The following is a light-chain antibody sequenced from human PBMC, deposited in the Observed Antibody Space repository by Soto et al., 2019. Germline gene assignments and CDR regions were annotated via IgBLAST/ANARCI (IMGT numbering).Light chain of an antibody. Sequence: QSALTQPPSASGSPGQSVTISCTGTSRDVGGYNWVSWYQQHPGKAPKLIIYEVTKRPSGVPDRFSASKSGNTASLTVSGLQAEDEADYYCSSFVAGNNYWVFGGGTKLTVL. CDR2: EVT. CDR3: SSFVAGNNYWV. V-gene: IGLV2-8*01. CDR1: SRDVGGYNW. J-gene: IGLJ3*02.